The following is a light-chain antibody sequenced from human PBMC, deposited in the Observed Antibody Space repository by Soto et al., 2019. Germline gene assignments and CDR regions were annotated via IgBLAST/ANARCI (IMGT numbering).Light chain of an antibody. Sequence: QSALTQPRSVSGSPGQPVTMSCKGTSSDVGGSNYVSWYQQPPGKAPKLMIYDVGKRPSGVPDRFSASKSGNTASPTIFGLQAEDEADYYCCSFAGSNTYVFGTGTKLTVL. CDR1: SSDVGGSNY. J-gene: IGLJ1*01. V-gene: IGLV2-11*01. CDR2: DVG. CDR3: CSFAGSNTYV.